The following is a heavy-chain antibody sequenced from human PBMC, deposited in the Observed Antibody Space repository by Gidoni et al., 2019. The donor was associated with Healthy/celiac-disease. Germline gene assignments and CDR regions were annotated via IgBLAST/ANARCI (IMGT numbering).Heavy chain of an antibody. Sequence: QVQLVESGGGVVQPGRSLRLSCAASGFTFSSYGLHWVRQATGKGLEWVAVISYDGSNKYYADSVKGRFTISRDNSKNTLYLQMNSLRAEDTAVYYCAKDLYSSGWYSYYYYYMDVWGKGTTVTVSS. V-gene: IGHV3-30*18. CDR3: AKDLYSSGWYSYYYYYMDV. CDR2: ISYDGSNK. CDR1: GFTFSSYG. D-gene: IGHD6-19*01. J-gene: IGHJ6*03.